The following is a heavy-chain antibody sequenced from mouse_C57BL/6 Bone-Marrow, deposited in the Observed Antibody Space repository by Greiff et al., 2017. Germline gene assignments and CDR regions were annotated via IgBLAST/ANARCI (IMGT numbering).Heavy chain of an antibody. Sequence: QVQLQQSGAELMKPGASVKLSCKATGYTFTGYWIEWVKQRPGHGLEWIGEILPGSGGTNYNEKFKGKATFTADTSSNTAYMQLSSLTTEDSDIYYCARRGYYGSSAWFAYWGQGTLVTVSA. CDR1: GYTFTGYW. CDR3: ARRGYYGSSAWFAY. D-gene: IGHD1-1*01. CDR2: ILPGSGGT. J-gene: IGHJ3*01. V-gene: IGHV1-9*01.